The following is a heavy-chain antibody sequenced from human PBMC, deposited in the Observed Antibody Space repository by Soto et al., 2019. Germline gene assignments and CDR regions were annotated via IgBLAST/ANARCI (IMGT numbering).Heavy chain of an antibody. CDR2: VHHSWGS. D-gene: IGHD3-10*01. CDR3: ARQGFGPLHGLVDV. V-gene: IGHV4-59*08. Sequence: QVQLQESGPGLVKPSETLSLSCTVSGGSVSSYYWSWFRQSPGKRMEWIGYVHHSWGSSYNPSPRGRVAISLDTSKSQFSLKVTSVTATDTAVYYCARQGFGPLHGLVDVWGQGTTVTVSS. CDR1: GGSVSSYY. J-gene: IGHJ6*02.